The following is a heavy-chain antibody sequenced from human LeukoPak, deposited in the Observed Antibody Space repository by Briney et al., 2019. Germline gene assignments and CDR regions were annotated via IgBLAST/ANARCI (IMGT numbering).Heavy chain of an antibody. V-gene: IGHV1-69*01. Sequence: PRASVKVSCKASGGSFSSDVISWVRQAPGQGLEWLGGIIPFFGTTIYAPKFQGRVTITADEPTGTVYVELSSLRSEDTAVYYCARVPSIAVAGMIPPPSYYYGMDVWGQGTTVTVSS. J-gene: IGHJ6*02. CDR1: GGSFSSDV. CDR2: IIPFFGTT. D-gene: IGHD6-19*01. CDR3: ARVPSIAVAGMIPPPSYYYGMDV.